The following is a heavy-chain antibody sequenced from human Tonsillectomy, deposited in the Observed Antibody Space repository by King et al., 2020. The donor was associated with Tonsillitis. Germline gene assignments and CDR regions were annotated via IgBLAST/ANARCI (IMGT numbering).Heavy chain of an antibody. CDR2: IYSGVGT. CDR3: ARGGLGFFMDV. J-gene: IGHJ6*03. D-gene: IGHD3/OR15-3a*01. Sequence: VQLVESGGGLVQPGGSLRLSCAASVSTVVNNFMTWVRQAPGKGLEWVSLIYSGVGTNYADSVKGRFTISRDNSKKTLYLQMTSLRAEDTAVYYCARGGLGFFMDVWGKGTAVTVSS. CDR1: VSTVVNNF. V-gene: IGHV3-66*01.